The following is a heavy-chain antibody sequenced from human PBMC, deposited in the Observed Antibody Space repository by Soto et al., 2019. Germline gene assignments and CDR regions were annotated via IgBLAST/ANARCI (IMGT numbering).Heavy chain of an antibody. CDR2: ISWNSGSI. Sequence: EVQLVESGGGLVQPGRSLRLSCAASGFTFDDYAMHWVRQAPGKGLEWVSGISWNSGSIGYADSVKGRFTSSRDNAKNSLYLQMNSLRAEDTALYYCARGSGGYVSAFDIWGQGTMVTVSS. CDR1: GFTFDDYA. CDR3: ARGSGGYVSAFDI. V-gene: IGHV3-9*01. J-gene: IGHJ3*02. D-gene: IGHD5-12*01.